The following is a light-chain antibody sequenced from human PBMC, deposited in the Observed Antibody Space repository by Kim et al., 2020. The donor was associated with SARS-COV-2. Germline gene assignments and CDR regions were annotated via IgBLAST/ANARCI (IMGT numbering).Light chain of an antibody. V-gene: IGKV1-17*03. CDR2: AAS. CDR1: QDIRHY. Sequence: ASVGDRVTFTCRASQDIRHYLAWFQQKPGKVPKRLIFAASILESGVPSRFSGSGSGTEFTLTISSLQPEDFATYYCLQHSSYPRTFGQGTKVDIK. CDR3: LQHSSYPRT. J-gene: IGKJ1*01.